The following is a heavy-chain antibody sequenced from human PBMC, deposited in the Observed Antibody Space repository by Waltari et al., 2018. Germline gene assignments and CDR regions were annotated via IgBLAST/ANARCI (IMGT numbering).Heavy chain of an antibody. CDR2: ISGSGGRT. V-gene: IGHV3-23*04. D-gene: IGHD6-25*01. CDR3: AKFIAAALDDY. Sequence: EVQLVESGGGLVQPGGSLRLSCAASGSTCSSYAMSWVRQAPGKGLEWVSAISGSGGRTYYAYSVKGRFTISRDNSKNTLYLQMNSLRAEDTAVYYCAKFIAAALDDYWGQGTLVTVSS. CDR1: GSTCSSYA. J-gene: IGHJ4*02.